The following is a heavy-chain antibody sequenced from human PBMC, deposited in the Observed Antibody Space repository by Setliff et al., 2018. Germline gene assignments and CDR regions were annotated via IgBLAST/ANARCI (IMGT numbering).Heavy chain of an antibody. Sequence: GGSLRLSCEGPGFSFSSYGLHWVRQTPGKGLEWVAVISYDGSRKFHADSVKGRFTISRDNSKKTLYLQMNSLRGDDTAVYYCAREGRSGGWYSGDYFYVYMDVWGRGTTVTVSS. CDR3: AREGRSGGWYSGDYFYVYMDV. V-gene: IGHV3-30*03. J-gene: IGHJ6*03. CDR2: ISYDGSRK. D-gene: IGHD6-19*01. CDR1: GFSFSSYG.